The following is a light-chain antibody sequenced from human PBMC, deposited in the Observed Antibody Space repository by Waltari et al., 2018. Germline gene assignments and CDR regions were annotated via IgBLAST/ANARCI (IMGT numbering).Light chain of an antibody. CDR3: QQYNSYPYT. CDR1: QSMNNW. V-gene: IGKV1-5*03. Sequence: DIQMTQSPSTLSASIGDRVTITCWASQSMNNWLAWYQQKPGKAPKVLMYKASSLESGVPSRFSGSGSGTEFTLTISSLQPDDFATYYCQQYNSYPYTFGQGTKLEIK. CDR2: KAS. J-gene: IGKJ2*01.